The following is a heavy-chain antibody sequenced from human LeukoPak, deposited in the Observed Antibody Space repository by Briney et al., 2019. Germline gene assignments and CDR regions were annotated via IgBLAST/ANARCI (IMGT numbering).Heavy chain of an antibody. Sequence: ASVKVSCKASGYTFTGYYMYWVRQAPGQGLEWMGRINPNSGGTNYAQKFQGRVSMTRDTSISTAYMELSRLRSDDTAVYYCAREVWQQLVTNDYWGQGTLVTVSS. CDR1: GYTFTGYY. D-gene: IGHD6-13*01. CDR2: INPNSGGT. CDR3: AREVWQQLVTNDY. V-gene: IGHV1-2*06. J-gene: IGHJ4*02.